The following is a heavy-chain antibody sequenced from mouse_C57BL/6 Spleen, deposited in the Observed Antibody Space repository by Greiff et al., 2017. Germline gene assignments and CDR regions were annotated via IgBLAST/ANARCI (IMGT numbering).Heavy chain of an antibody. V-gene: IGHV5-4*01. J-gene: IGHJ3*01. CDR3: ARDQGSTMVTTGFPY. Sequence: DVKLVESGGGLVKPGGSLKLSCAASGFTFSSYAMSWVRQTPEKRLEWVATISDGGSYTYYPDNVKGRFTISRDNAKNNLYLQMSHLKSEDTAMYYCARDQGSTMVTTGFPYWGQGTLVTVSA. CDR1: GFTFSSYA. D-gene: IGHD2-2*01. CDR2: ISDGGSYT.